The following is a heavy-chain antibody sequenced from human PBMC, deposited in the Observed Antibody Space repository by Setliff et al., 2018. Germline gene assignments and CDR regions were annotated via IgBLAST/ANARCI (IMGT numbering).Heavy chain of an antibody. V-gene: IGHV4-39*01. J-gene: IGHJ4*02. D-gene: IGHD3-10*01. CDR2: IYHSGSS. Sequence: PSETLSLTCTVSGGSINSMSYYWGWIRQPPGKGLEWIGSIYHSGSSYYNPSLRSRVTLSVDTTKNQFSLKLTSMTAADMAVYFCARHLLVQGTYHFDYWGQGSPVTVSS. CDR3: ARHLLVQGTYHFDY. CDR1: GGSINSMSYY.